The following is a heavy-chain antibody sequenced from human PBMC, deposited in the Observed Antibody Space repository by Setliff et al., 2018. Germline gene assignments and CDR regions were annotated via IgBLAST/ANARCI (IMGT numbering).Heavy chain of an antibody. V-gene: IGHV3-7*01. Sequence: PGGSLRLSCAASGFTFSRYWMSWVRPAQGKGLEWVANIKQDGSEKYYMDSVKGRFTISRDKAKNSLYLQMNSLRAEDTAVYYCARDGGEYWGQGTLVTVSS. D-gene: IGHD3-16*01. J-gene: IGHJ4*02. CDR3: ARDGGEY. CDR1: GFTFSRYW. CDR2: IKQDGSEK.